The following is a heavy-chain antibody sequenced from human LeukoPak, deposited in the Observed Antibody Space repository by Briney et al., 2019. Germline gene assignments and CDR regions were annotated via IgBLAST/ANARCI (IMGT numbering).Heavy chain of an antibody. V-gene: IGHV1-18*01. CDR2: ISAYNGNT. CDR1: GYTFTSYG. CDR3: ARDFCSSTSCPLDY. J-gene: IGHJ4*02. Sequence: ASVKVSCKASGYTFTSYGISWVRQAPGQGLEWMGWISAYNGNTNYAQKLQGRVTMTTDTSTSTANMELRSLRSDDTAVYYCARDFCSSTSCPLDYWGQGTLVTVSS. D-gene: IGHD2-2*01.